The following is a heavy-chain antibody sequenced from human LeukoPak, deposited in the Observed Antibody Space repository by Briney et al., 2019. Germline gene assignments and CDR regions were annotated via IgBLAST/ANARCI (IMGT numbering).Heavy chain of an antibody. J-gene: IGHJ3*02. V-gene: IGHV1-2*02. CDR2: INPNSGGT. D-gene: IGHD3-22*01. CDR3: ARYFYDSSGSSSDAYDI. Sequence: ASVKVSCKTSGYTFTGYYMHWVRQAPGQGLEWMGWINPNSGGTNYAQRFQGRVTMARDTSISTAYMELSRLRSDDSAVYYCARYFYDSSGSSSDAYDIWGQGTMVTVSS. CDR1: GYTFTGYY.